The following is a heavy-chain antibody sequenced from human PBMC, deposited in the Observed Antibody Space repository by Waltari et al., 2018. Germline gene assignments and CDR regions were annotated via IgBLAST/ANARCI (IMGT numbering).Heavy chain of an antibody. D-gene: IGHD3-3*01. CDR1: GGPFSGGGYS. V-gene: IGHV4-30-2*01. Sequence: QVQLQESGPGLVKPSRTLSLTCPVSGGPFSGGGYSGSWIRQHPGKGLEWIGYIYHSGSTYYNPSLKSRVTISVDRSKNQFSLKLSSVTAADTAVYYCARSRLLDPFDYWGQGTLVTVSS. CDR2: IYHSGST. CDR3: ARSRLLDPFDY. J-gene: IGHJ4*02.